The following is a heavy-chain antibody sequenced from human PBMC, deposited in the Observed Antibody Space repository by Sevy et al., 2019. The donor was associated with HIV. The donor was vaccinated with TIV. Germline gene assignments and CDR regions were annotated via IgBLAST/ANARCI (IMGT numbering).Heavy chain of an antibody. V-gene: IGHV3-74*01. Sequence: GGSLRLSCEASGFPFSSHWMHWVRQGPGQGLVWVSGINSDDTSIPYADSVKGRFTISRDNVKNTLYLQMSSLRAEDTALYYCARGLGVAFDYWGQGTLVTVSS. D-gene: IGHD1-26*01. CDR3: ARGLGVAFDY. J-gene: IGHJ4*02. CDR1: GFPFSSHW. CDR2: INSDDTSI.